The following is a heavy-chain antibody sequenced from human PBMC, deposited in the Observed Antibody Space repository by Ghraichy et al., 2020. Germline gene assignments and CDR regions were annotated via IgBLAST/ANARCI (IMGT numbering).Heavy chain of an antibody. J-gene: IGHJ4*02. CDR3: ARHPPDPYDSDPR. Sequence: SETLSLTCTVSGGSISSSSYYWGWIRQPPGKGLEWIGSIYYSGSTYYNPSLKSRVTISVDTSKNQFSLKLSSVTAADMAVYYCARHPPDPYDSDPRWGQGTLVTVSS. D-gene: IGHD3-22*01. CDR1: GGSISSSSYY. V-gene: IGHV4-39*01. CDR2: IYYSGST.